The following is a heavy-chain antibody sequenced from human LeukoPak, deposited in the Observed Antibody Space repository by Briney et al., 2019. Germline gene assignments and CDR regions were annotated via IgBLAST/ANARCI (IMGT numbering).Heavy chain of an antibody. CDR1: GFTFSSYT. D-gene: IGHD2-15*01. Sequence: GGSLRLSCAASGFTFSSYTMNWVRQAPGKGLEWVAFIRYDGSNKYYADSVKGRFTISRDNSKNTLYLQMNSLRAEDTAVYYCAKVRGLGYCSGGSCLVDYWGQGTLVTVSS. CDR2: IRYDGSNK. J-gene: IGHJ4*02. V-gene: IGHV3-30*02. CDR3: AKVRGLGYCSGGSCLVDY.